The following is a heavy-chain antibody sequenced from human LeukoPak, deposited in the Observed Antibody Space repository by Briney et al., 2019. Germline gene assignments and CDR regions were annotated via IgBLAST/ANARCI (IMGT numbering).Heavy chain of an antibody. V-gene: IGHV4-31*03. J-gene: IGHJ3*02. CDR2: IYYSGST. CDR3: ARGFPSRYGHFHDAFDI. D-gene: IGHD3-10*01. CDR1: GGSISSGGYY. Sequence: SETLSLTCTVSGGSISSGGYYWSWIRQHPGKGLEWIGYIYYSGSTYYNPSLKSRVTISVDTSKNQFSLKLSSVTAADTAVYYCARGFPSRYGHFHDAFDIWGQGTMVTVSS.